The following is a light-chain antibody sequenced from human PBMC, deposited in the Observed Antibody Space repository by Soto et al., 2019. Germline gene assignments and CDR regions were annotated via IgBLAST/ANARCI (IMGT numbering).Light chain of an antibody. CDR1: QSVSIY. CDR2: DAS. V-gene: IGKV3-11*01. CDR3: QQRYIWPPIT. J-gene: IGKJ5*01. Sequence: EIVLTQSPATLSLSPGERATLSCRASQSVSIYLAWCQQKPGQSPRLLIYDASNRATGIPARFSGSGSGTDFTLTISSLEPEDFAVYYCQQRYIWPPITFGQGTRLEIK.